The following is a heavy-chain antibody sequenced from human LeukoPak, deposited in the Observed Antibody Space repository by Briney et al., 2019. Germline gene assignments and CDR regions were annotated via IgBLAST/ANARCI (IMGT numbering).Heavy chain of an antibody. CDR1: GYTFTGYY. CDR3: ARDQRYSSAWYDEGGYYFDY. J-gene: IGHJ4*02. D-gene: IGHD6-19*01. V-gene: IGHV1-2*02. Sequence: ASVKVSCKASGYTFTGYYMHWVRQAPGQGLEWMGWINPNSGGTNYAQKFRGRVTMTRDTSISTAYMELSRLRSDDTAVYYCARDQRYSSAWYDEGGYYFDYWGQGTPVTVSS. CDR2: INPNSGGT.